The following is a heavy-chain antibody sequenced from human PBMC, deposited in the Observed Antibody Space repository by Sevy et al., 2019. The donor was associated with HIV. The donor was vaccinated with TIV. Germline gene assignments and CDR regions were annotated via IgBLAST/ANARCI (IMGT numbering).Heavy chain of an antibody. CDR1: GFPFSNYA. D-gene: IGHD2-21*02. V-gene: IGHV3-23*01. Sequence: GGSLRLSCAASGFPFSNYAMSWVRQAPGKGLEWVSTITGNAANTFYADSVQGRFTISRDNSHNTLFLQINSLRVDDTAVYYCSDRGRWGQGSLVTVSS. CDR2: ITGNAANT. J-gene: IGHJ4*02. CDR3: SDRGR.